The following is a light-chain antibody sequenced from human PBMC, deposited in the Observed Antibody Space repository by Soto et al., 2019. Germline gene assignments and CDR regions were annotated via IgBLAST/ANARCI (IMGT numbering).Light chain of an antibody. V-gene: IGKV1-33*01. CDR3: QQYDSLPPS. J-gene: IGKJ4*01. CDR1: HDISNY. Sequence: DIQMTQSPSSLSVSVGDRVTITCQASHDISNYLNWFQQKPGKAPKLLIYDASSLETGVPSRFSGSGSGTDFTFTISGLQPDDFATYFCQQYDSLPPSFGGGTKVEI. CDR2: DAS.